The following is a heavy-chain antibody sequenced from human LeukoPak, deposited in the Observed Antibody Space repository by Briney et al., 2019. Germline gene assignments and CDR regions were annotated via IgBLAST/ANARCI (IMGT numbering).Heavy chain of an antibody. J-gene: IGHJ4*02. CDR1: GFPFSIYS. CDR3: AKDGSGWYTYYFDY. V-gene: IGHV3-23*01. D-gene: IGHD6-19*01. Sequence: TGGSLRISCAASGFPFSIYSMNWVRQAPGKGLEWVSTISGSGGSTSYADSVKGRFTISRDNSKNTLYLQMNSLRAEDTAVYYCAKDGSGWYTYYFDYWGQGALVTVSS. CDR2: ISGSGGST.